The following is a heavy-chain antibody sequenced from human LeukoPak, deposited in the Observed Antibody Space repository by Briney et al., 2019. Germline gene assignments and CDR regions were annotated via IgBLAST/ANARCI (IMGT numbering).Heavy chain of an antibody. D-gene: IGHD5-18*01. Sequence: SETLPLTCAVYGGSFSGYYWSWIRQPPGKGLEWIGKINHSGSTNYNPSLKSRVTISVDTSKNQFSLKLSSVTAADTAVYYCARGQKNSYGHIDYWGQGTLVTVSS. V-gene: IGHV4-34*01. J-gene: IGHJ4*02. CDR1: GGSFSGYY. CDR3: ARGQKNSYGHIDY. CDR2: INHSGST.